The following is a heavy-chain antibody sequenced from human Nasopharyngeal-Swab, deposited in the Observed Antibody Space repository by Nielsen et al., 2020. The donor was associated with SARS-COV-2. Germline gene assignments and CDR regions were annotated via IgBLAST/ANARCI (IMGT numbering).Heavy chain of an antibody. CDR1: GGSISSHY. Sequence: SETLSFTCTVSGGSISSHYWSWIRQPPGKGLEWIGYIYYSGSTNYNPSLKSRVTISVDTSKNQFSLRLSSVTAADTAVYYCARGFDYWGQGTLVTVSS. V-gene: IGHV4-59*11. CDR2: IYYSGST. J-gene: IGHJ4*02. CDR3: ARGFDY.